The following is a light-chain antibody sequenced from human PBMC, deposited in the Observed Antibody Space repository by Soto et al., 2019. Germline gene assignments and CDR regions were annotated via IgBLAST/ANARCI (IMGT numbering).Light chain of an antibody. CDR1: QSVRSNF. CDR3: QRYDSLRT. Sequence: NVVTPPPRPPSLFPGGKAPPPRPASQSVRSNFLAWYQQKPGQAPRLPIYGASSRATGIPDRFSGSGSGTDFTLTITTLEPEDFAMYYCQRYDSLRTFGQGTKV. J-gene: IGKJ1*01. V-gene: IGKV3-20*01. CDR2: GAS.